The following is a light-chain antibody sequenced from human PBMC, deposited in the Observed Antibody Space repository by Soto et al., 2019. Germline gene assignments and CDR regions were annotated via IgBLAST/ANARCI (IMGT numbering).Light chain of an antibody. V-gene: IGLV2-14*01. CDR1: SRDIGGYNY. J-gene: IGLJ2*01. CDR3: CSYTSSSTLVV. CDR2: EVS. Sequence: QSALTQAASVSGSPGQSITISCTGTSRDIGGYNYVSWYQQHPGKAPKVLIYEVSNRPSGVSNRFSGSKSGNTASLTISGLQAEDEADYYCCSYTSSSTLVVFGGGTKRTVL.